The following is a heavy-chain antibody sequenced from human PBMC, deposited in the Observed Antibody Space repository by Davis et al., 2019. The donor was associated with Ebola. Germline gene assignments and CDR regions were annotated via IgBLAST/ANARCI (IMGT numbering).Heavy chain of an antibody. D-gene: IGHD2-15*01. V-gene: IGHV1-18*01. CDR1: GGTFSSYA. J-gene: IGHJ4*02. Sequence: AASVKVSCKASGGTFSSYAISWVRQAPGQGLEWMGWINPNSGGTNYAQKFQGWVTMTTDTSTSTAYMELRSLRSDDTAVYYCARGYCSGGRCYSPDYWGQGTLVTVSS. CDR2: INPNSGGT. CDR3: ARGYCSGGRCYSPDY.